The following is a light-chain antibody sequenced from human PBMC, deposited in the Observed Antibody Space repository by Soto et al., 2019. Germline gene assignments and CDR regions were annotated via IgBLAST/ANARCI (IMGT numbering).Light chain of an antibody. CDR2: KAS. V-gene: IGKV1-5*03. Sequence: QMTQSNSTLSASLADSVTITCLASQNVRTWLAWFHQKPGKAPKLLTYKASTLKSGVPSRFSGSGSGTEFTLTISSLQPDDFATYYCQHYNSYSEAFGQGTKVDVK. CDR3: QHYNSYSEA. CDR1: QNVRTW. J-gene: IGKJ1*01.